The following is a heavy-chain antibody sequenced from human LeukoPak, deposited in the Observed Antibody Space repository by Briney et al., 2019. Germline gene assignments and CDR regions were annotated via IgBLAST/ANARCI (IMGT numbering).Heavy chain of an antibody. Sequence: SETLSLTCAVYGGSFSGYYWSWIRQPPGKGLEWIGEINHSGSTNYNPSLKSRVTISVDTSKNQFSLKLSSVTAADTAVYYCARHPILTGYYVDYWGQGTLVTVSS. CDR3: ARHPILTGYYVDY. V-gene: IGHV4-34*01. D-gene: IGHD3-9*01. CDR1: GGSFSGYY. J-gene: IGHJ4*02. CDR2: INHSGST.